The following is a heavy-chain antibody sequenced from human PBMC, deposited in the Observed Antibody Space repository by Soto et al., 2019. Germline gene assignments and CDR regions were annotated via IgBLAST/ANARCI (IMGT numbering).Heavy chain of an antibody. J-gene: IGHJ6*02. CDR2: IAPSDSYN. V-gene: IGHV5-10-1*01. CDR1: GYRFAMYW. CDR3: ARSSHYCSSSSCYTSKDYYCGMDV. Sequence: PGGALDISWKGSGYRFAMYWMAWVRQMAWRAREWXGRIAPSDSYNNYSPSFQGIVTISADKSISTAYLQWSSLKASDTAMYYCARSSHYCSSSSCYTSKDYYCGMDVWGQGTTVTV. D-gene: IGHD2-2*02.